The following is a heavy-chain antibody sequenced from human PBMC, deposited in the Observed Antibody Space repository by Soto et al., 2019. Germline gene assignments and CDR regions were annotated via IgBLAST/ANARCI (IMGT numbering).Heavy chain of an antibody. Sequence: QVQLVESGGGVVQPGRSLRLSCAASGFTFSSHGLSWVRQAPGMGLEWVTLIWYDGTYKYYTDSVKGRFTISRDNSKNTLYLEMNSLRVEDTAVYFCARSRGGSHYYYRMDVWGQGTTVTVSS. CDR1: GFTFSSHG. D-gene: IGHD2-15*01. CDR2: IWYDGTYK. CDR3: ARSRGGSHYYYRMDV. V-gene: IGHV3-33*01. J-gene: IGHJ6*02.